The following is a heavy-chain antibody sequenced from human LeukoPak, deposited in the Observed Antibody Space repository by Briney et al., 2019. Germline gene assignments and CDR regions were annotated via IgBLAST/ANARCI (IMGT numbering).Heavy chain of an antibody. CDR1: GGSISGSH. J-gene: IGHJ2*01. V-gene: IGHV4-59*08. CDR2: IYYSGDT. D-gene: IGHD4-11*01. Sequence: PSETLSLTCSVSGGSISGSHWSWVRQAPGEGLEWIGYIYYSGDTNYNPSLKGRVAFPVDTSKNQFSLRLNSVTAADTAVYFCARQSTTWYLDLWGQGTLVTVSS. CDR3: ARQSTTWYLDL.